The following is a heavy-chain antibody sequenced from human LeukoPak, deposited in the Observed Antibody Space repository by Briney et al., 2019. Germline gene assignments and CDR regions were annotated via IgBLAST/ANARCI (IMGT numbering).Heavy chain of an antibody. CDR2: IIPSFATA. CDR1: GGTFSTSA. Sequence: SVKVSCKASGGTFSTSAFSWVRQAPGQGLEWMGGIIPSFATANYAQKFQGRVSITTDASTSTAYMELSSLRSEDTAVYYCARGPSYYYDSSGYLQWGQGTLVTVSS. CDR3: ARGPSYYYDSSGYLQ. J-gene: IGHJ4*02. D-gene: IGHD3-22*01. V-gene: IGHV1-69*05.